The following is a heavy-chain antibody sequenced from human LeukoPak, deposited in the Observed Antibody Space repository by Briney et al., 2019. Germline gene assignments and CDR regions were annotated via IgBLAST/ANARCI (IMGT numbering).Heavy chain of an antibody. D-gene: IGHD3-3*01. CDR1: GFTVSSNY. V-gene: IGHV3-53*01. CDR3: ARDSYVLRFLEWLF. J-gene: IGHJ4*02. CDR2: IYSGGST. Sequence: GGSLRLSCAASGFTVSSNYMSWVRQAPGKGLEWVSVIYSGGSTYYADSVKGRFTISRDNSKNTLYLQMNSLRAEDTAVYYCARDSYVLRFLEWLFWGQGTLVTVSS.